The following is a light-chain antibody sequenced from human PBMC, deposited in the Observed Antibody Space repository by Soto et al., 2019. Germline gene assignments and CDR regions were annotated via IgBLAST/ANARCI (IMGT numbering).Light chain of an antibody. Sequence: QSALTQPASVSGSPGQSITISCTGTSSDVGGYNYVSWYQQHPGTAPKLMIYDVSSRPSGVSNRFSGSKSGNTASLTISGLLAEDEADYCCTSDTTHKAPLFGGGTKVTVL. V-gene: IGLV2-14*03. CDR1: SSDVGGYNY. J-gene: IGLJ2*01. CDR2: DVS. CDR3: TSDTTHKAPL.